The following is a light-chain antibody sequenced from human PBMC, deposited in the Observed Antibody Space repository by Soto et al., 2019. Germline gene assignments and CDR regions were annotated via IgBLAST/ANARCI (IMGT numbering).Light chain of an antibody. CDR2: DAT. V-gene: IGKV3-11*01. Sequence: EIVLTQSPATLSLSPGERATLSCRASQSVDTYLAWYQQKPGQAPRLLIYDATNRATGIPARFSASGSETDFTLTISSLEPEDFAVYYCQQRINWLTFGGGTKVEIK. J-gene: IGKJ4*01. CDR3: QQRINWLT. CDR1: QSVDTY.